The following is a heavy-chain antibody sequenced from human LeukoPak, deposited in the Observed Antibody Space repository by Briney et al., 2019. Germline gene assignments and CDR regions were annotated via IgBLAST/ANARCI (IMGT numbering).Heavy chain of an antibody. Sequence: SETLSLTCTVSGGSISSSSYYWGWIRQPPGKGLEWIGSIYYSGSTYYNPSLKSRVTISVDTSKNQFSLKLGSVTAADTAVYYCARDQPPHYDILTGYYKEHNWFDPWGQGTLVTVSS. V-gene: IGHV4-39*07. CDR3: ARDQPPHYDILTGYYKEHNWFDP. CDR2: IYYSGST. CDR1: GGSISSSSYY. J-gene: IGHJ5*02. D-gene: IGHD3-9*01.